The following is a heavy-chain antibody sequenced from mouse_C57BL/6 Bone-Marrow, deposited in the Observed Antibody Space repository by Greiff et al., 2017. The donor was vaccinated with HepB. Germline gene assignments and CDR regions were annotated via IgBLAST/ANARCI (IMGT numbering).Heavy chain of an antibody. CDR1: GFTFSDFY. CDR3: ARDGYYPFAY. V-gene: IGHV7-1*01. D-gene: IGHD2-3*01. J-gene: IGHJ3*01. Sequence: DVMLVESGGGLVQSGRSLRLSCATSGFTFSDFYMEWVRQAPGKGLEWIAASRNKANDYTTEYSASVKGRFIVSRDTSQSILYLQMNALRAEDTAIYYCARDGYYPFAYWGQGTLVTVSA. CDR2: SRNKANDYTT.